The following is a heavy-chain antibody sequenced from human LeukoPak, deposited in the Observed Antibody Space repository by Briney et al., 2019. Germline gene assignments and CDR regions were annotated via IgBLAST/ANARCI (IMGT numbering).Heavy chain of an antibody. D-gene: IGHD3-22*01. CDR1: GYTFTSYG. CDR2: ISAYNGNT. CDR3: ARDPPTYYYDSSGRTFDY. J-gene: IGHJ4*02. Sequence: GASVKVSCKASGYTFTSYGISWVRQAPGQGLEWMGWISAYNGNTNYAQKHQGRVTMTTDTATSTAYMELRSLRSDDTAVYYCARDPPTYYYDSSGRTFDYWGQGTLVTVSS. V-gene: IGHV1-18*01.